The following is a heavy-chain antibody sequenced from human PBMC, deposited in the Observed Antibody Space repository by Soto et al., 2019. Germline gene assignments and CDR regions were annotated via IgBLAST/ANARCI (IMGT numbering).Heavy chain of an antibody. D-gene: IGHD6-13*01. V-gene: IGHV1-2*02. CDR1: GYSFPDYY. CDR2: IKLISGGT. CDR3: ARELVVSAAARYHFFGY. J-gene: IGHJ4*02. Sequence: ASVKVSCKASGYSFPDYYIHWVRRAPGQGLEWVGWIKLISGGTNYAQKFQGRVTMARDASITTAYMELSRLRSDDTAVYHCARELVVSAAARYHFFGYWGQGTLVTVSS.